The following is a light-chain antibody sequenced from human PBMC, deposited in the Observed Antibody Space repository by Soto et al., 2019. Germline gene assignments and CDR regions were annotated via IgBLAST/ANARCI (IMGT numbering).Light chain of an antibody. V-gene: IGLV1-51*02. CDR3: GTWDSSLRVGV. J-gene: IGLJ3*02. CDR1: SSNIGKNF. Sequence: QSVLTQPPSVSAAPGQKVTISCSGSSSNIGKNFVSWYQQLPGTAPKLLIYEDNKRPSGIPDRFSGSKSGTSATLGITGLQTGDEADYYCGTWDSSLRVGVFGGGTKVTVL. CDR2: EDN.